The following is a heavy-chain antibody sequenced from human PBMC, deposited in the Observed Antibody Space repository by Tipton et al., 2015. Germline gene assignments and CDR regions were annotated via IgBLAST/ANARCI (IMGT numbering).Heavy chain of an antibody. Sequence: LRLSCTVSGASISSINYYWGWIRQPPGKGLEWIGSIYYTGSTYYNPSLKSRVTLSVDTSKNQFSLKLTSVTAADTAVYYCARGGNNWFDPWGQGTLVTVSS. J-gene: IGHJ5*02. CDR2: IYYTGST. CDR1: GASISSINYY. D-gene: IGHD2-15*01. CDR3: ARGGNNWFDP. V-gene: IGHV4-39*07.